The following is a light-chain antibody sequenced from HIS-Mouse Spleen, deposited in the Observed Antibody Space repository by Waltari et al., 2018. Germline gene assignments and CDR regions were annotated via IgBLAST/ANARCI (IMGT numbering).Light chain of an antibody. CDR2: EDS. CDR1: ALPKKY. V-gene: IGLV3-10*01. J-gene: IGLJ2*01. Sequence: SYELTQPPSVSVSPGQTARITCSGDALPKKYAYWYQQKSGQAPVLVICEDSKRPSGIPERCSGSSSGTMATLTSSGAQVEDEADYYCYSTDSSGNHRVFGGGTKLTVL. CDR3: YSTDSSGNHRV.